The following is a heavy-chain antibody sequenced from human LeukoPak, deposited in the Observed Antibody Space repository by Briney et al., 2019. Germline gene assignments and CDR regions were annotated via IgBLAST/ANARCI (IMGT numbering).Heavy chain of an antibody. V-gene: IGHV3-21*01. J-gene: IGHJ4*02. Sequence: PGGSLRLSCAASGFTFSSYSMNWVRQAPGKGLEWVSSISSSSSYIYYADSVKGRFTISRDNAKNSLYLQMNSLRAEDTAAYYCAREGSGASLAYYFDYWGQGTLVTVSS. D-gene: IGHD6-19*01. CDR2: ISSSSSYI. CDR3: AREGSGASLAYYFDY. CDR1: GFTFSSYS.